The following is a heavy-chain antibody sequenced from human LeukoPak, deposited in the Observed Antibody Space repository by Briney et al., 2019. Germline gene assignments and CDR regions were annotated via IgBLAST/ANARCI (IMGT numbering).Heavy chain of an antibody. CDR2: ISSSSSYI. CDR1: GFTFSSYS. J-gene: IGHJ4*02. V-gene: IGHV3-21*01. Sequence: TGGSLRLPCAASGFTFSSYSMNWVRQAPGKGLEWVSSISSSSSYIYYADSVKGRFTISRDNAKNSLYLQMNSLRAEDTAVYYCARGAKDSWMDYWGQGTLVTVSS. D-gene: IGHD6-13*01. CDR3: ARGAKDSWMDY.